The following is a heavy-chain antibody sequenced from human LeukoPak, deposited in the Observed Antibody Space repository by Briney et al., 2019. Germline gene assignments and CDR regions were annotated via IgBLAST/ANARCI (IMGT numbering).Heavy chain of an antibody. Sequence: ASVKVSCKASGYRFTDYYVHWVRQAPGQGLEWMGRVCPDSGGTNYAQKFQGRVTMTTDTTISTAYMELSRLRSDDTAVYYCASGLNSRSTSCWGQGTRVTVSS. V-gene: IGHV1-2*02. CDR1: GYRFTDYY. D-gene: IGHD6-13*01. J-gene: IGHJ4*02. CDR2: VCPDSGGT. CDR3: ASGLNSRSTSC.